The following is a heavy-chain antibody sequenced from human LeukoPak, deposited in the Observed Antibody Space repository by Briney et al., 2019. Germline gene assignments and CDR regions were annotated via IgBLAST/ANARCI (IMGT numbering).Heavy chain of an antibody. J-gene: IGHJ4*02. CDR3: AKSTSFYLDS. V-gene: IGHV3-23*01. CDR2: ISGSGDAT. CDR1: GFMFSNYA. Sequence: GGSLRLSCAASGFMFSNYAMTWVRQAPGKGLESISVISGSGDATNYADSVKGRFTISRDNSKSMLYVQMNSLRAEDTAVYYCAKSTSFYLDSWGQGTLVTVSS.